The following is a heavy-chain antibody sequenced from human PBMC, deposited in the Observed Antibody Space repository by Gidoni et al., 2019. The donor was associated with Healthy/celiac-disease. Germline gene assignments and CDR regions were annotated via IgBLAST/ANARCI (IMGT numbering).Heavy chain of an antibody. D-gene: IGHD2-8*01. CDR3: ARPTNCTNGVCYTLFGY. CDR1: GGSISSSSYY. V-gene: IGHV4-39*01. J-gene: IGHJ4*02. CDR2: IYYSGST. Sequence: QLQLQESGPGLVKPSETLSLTCTVSGGSISSSSYYWGWIRQPPGKGLEWIGSIYYSGSTYYNPSLKSRVTISVDTFKNQFSLKLSSVPAADTAVYYCARPTNCTNGVCYTLFGYWGQGTLVTVSS.